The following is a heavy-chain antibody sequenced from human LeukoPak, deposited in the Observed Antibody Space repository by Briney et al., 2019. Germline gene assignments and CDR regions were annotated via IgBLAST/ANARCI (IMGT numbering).Heavy chain of an antibody. CDR3: ARTSRHFYGSGSNLTPWPADMDV. J-gene: IGHJ6*02. V-gene: IGHV4-59*13. D-gene: IGHD3-10*01. CDR2: IYYSGST. CDR1: GGSINSYY. Sequence: SETLSLTCTVSGGSINSYYWAWIRQPPGKGLEWIGYIYYSGSTHYNPSLNSRVTISMDTSKNHFSLKLSSVTAADTAIYYCARTSRHFYGSGSNLTPWPADMDVWGQGTKVTVSS.